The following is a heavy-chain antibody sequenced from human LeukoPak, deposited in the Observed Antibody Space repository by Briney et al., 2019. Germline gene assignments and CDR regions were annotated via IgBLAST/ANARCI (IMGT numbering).Heavy chain of an antibody. CDR3: ARETSLAGFASGLGFNY. V-gene: IGHV4-59*01. CDR2: IYGSGNT. D-gene: IGHD6-19*01. Sequence: GSLRLSCAASGFTFSSYWMSWIRQPPGKGLEWIGYIYGSGNTNYNPSLKSRVTMSIDTSKNQFSLKLTSVTAADTATYYCARETSLAGFASGLGFNYWGQGILVTVSS. CDR1: GFTFSSYW. J-gene: IGHJ4*02.